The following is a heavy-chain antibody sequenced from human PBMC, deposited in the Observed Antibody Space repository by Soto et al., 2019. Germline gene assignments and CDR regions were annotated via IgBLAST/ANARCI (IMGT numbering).Heavy chain of an antibody. CDR2: IYHSGST. D-gene: IGHD3-10*01. CDR1: GGSISSSNW. J-gene: IGHJ6*02. CDR3: ARQGFGVLHGLVDV. V-gene: IGHV4-4*02. Sequence: PSETLSLTCAVSGGSISSSNWWSWVRQPPGKGLEWIGEIYHSGSTNYNPSLKSRVTISVDKSKNQFSLTLTSVTAADTAVYYCARQGFGVLHGLVDVWGQGTTVTVSS.